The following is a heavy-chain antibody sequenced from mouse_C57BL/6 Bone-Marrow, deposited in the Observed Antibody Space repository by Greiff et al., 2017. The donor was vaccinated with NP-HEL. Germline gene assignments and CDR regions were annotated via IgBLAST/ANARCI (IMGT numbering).Heavy chain of an antibody. CDR2: IYPGDGDT. CDR1: GYAFSSSW. J-gene: IGHJ2*01. D-gene: IGHD1-1*01. CDR3: ARQRNYGSLCDY. V-gene: IGHV1-82*01. Sequence: QVQLQQSGPELVKPGASVKISCKASGYAFSSSWMNWVKQRPGKGLEWIGRIYPGDGDTNYNGKFKGKATLTADKSSSTAYMQLSSLTSEDSAVDFCARQRNYGSLCDYWGQGTTRT.